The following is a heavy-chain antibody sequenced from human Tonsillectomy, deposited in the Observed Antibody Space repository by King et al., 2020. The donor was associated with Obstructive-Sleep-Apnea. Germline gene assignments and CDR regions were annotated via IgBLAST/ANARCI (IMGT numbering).Heavy chain of an antibody. V-gene: IGHV4-30-4*01. J-gene: IGHJ4*02. CDR1: GGSISSGDYY. CDR2: IYYSGSS. CDR3: ARASWSKISHDY. Sequence: QLQESGPGLVKPSQTLSLTCTVSGGSISSGDYYWSWIRQPPGKGLEWIGYIYYSGSSYYNPSLKSRVTISVYTSKNQFSLKLSSVTAADTAVYYCARASWSKISHDYWGQGTLVTVSS. D-gene: IGHD2-15*01.